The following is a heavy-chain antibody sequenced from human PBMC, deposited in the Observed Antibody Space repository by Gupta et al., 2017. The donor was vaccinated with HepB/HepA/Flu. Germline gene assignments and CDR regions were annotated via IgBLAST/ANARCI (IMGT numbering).Heavy chain of an antibody. Sequence: QLQLQESGPGLVKPSETLSLTCTVSGGSISSSSYYWGWIRQPPGKGLEWIGSIYYSGSTYYNPSLKSRVTISVDTSKNQFSLKLSSVTAADTAVYYCARSYGDYWSLRQAHFDYWGQGTLVTVSS. D-gene: IGHD4-17*01. V-gene: IGHV4-39*01. CDR1: GGSISSSSYY. J-gene: IGHJ4*02. CDR3: ARSYGDYWSLRQAHFDY. CDR2: IYYSGST.